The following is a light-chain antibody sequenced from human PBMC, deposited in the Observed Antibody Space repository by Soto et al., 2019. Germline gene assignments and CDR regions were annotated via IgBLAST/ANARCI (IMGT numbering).Light chain of an antibody. CDR2: DVS. CDR3: SSYTSSSTQV. Sequence: QSALTQPASVSGSPGQSITISCTGTSSDVGGYNYVSWYQQYPGKAPKLMICDVSNRPSGVSNRFSGSKSGNTASLTISGIQADDEADYYCSSYTSSSTQVFGSGTKLTVL. V-gene: IGLV2-14*01. J-gene: IGLJ1*01. CDR1: SSDVGGYNY.